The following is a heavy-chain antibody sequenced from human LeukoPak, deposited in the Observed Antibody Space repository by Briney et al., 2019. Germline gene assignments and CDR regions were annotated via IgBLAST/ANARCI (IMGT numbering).Heavy chain of an antibody. CDR3: ARGVRYYDILTGNYPTYCYGMDV. D-gene: IGHD3-9*01. Sequence: GGSLRLSCVPSGITFSNSALSWVRQAPGKGLEWVSTITKSGDQTHYADSVRGLFTISRDIFKNTLYLQMNSLGAEDTAVYYCARGVRYYDILTGNYPTYCYGMDVWGQGTTVTVSS. V-gene: IGHV3-23*01. CDR1: GITFSNSA. J-gene: IGHJ6*02. CDR2: ITKSGDQT.